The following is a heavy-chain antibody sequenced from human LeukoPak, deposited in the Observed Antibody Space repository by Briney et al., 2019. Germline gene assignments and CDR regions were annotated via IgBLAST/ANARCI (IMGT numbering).Heavy chain of an antibody. J-gene: IGHJ3*02. CDR3: ARDYAGRTVGTWYARVDAFDI. V-gene: IGHV6-1*01. CDR1: GDSVSSNSAA. D-gene: IGHD6-13*01. CDR2: TYYRSKWYN. Sequence: SQTLSLTCAISGDSVSSNSAAWNWIRQSPSRGLEWLGRTYYRSKWYNDYAVSVKSRITINSDTSKNQFSLQLNSVTPEDTAVYYCARDYAGRTVGTWYARVDAFDIWGQGTMVTVSS.